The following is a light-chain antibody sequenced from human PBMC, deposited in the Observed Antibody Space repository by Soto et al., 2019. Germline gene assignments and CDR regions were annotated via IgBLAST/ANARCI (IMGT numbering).Light chain of an antibody. Sequence: QSALTQPASVSGSPGQSITMSCTGTSSDIGDYNYVSWYQQHPGKAPKLMIYEVSNRPSGVSNRFSASKSGNTASLTISGLQAEDEADYYCSSYRSGSTYVVFGGGTKLTVL. CDR3: SSYRSGSTYVV. J-gene: IGLJ2*01. V-gene: IGLV2-14*01. CDR1: SSDIGDYNY. CDR2: EVS.